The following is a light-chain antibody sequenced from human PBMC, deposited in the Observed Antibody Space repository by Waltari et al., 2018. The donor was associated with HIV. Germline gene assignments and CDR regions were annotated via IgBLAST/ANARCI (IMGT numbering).Light chain of an antibody. CDR2: TTN. CDR3: VLYMGSGGWV. V-gene: IGLV8-61*01. J-gene: IGLJ3*02. Sequence: QTVVTQAPSFSVSPGGTVTLTCGLSSGSVSASNYPSWYQQPPGQAPRTIIYTTNTRSSGVPDRFSGSILGNKAALTITGAQADDESDYYCVLYMGSGGWVFGGGTRLTVL. CDR1: SGSVSASNY.